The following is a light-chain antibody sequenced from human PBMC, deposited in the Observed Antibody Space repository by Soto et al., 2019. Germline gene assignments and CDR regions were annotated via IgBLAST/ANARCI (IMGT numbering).Light chain of an antibody. CDR1: QSVVHTSNNKNY. CDR2: WAS. J-gene: IGKJ1*01. CDR3: QHYYSTPPE. V-gene: IGKV4-1*01. Sequence: DIVVTQSPDSLALTLGDCATTHCSSSQSVVHTSNNKNYLAWYQQKPGQPPKLLIYWASTRESGVPDRFSGSGSGTDFTLTISSLHAEDVGVYYCQHYYSTPPEFGQGTKVDIK.